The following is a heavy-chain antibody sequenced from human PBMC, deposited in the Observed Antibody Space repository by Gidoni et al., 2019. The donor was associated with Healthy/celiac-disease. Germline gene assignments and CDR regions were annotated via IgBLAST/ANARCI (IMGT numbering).Heavy chain of an antibody. CDR3: ASASLTMGPLLPGY. V-gene: IGHV4-59*01. CDR1: GGSISSSY. D-gene: IGHD2-15*01. CDR2: IYYSGST. J-gene: IGHJ4*02. Sequence: QVQLQASGPGLVKPSETLSLTCTVSGGSISSSYWSWIRQPPGKGLEWIGYIYYSGSTNYNPSLKSRVTISVDTSKNQFSLKLSSVTAADTAVYYCASASLTMGPLLPGYWGQGTLVTVSS.